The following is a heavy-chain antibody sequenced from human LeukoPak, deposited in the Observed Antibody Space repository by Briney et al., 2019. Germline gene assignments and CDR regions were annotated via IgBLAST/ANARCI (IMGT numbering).Heavy chain of an antibody. D-gene: IGHD3-22*01. CDR2: ISGSGGSA. V-gene: IGHV3-23*01. CDR3: ATNYYDSSRAAPDY. Sequence: PGGSLRLSCAASGITFSNYAMNWVRRAPGKGLEWVSTISGSGGSAYYVDSVKGRFTISRDNSRNTLYLQMNSLRAEDTAVYYCATNYYDSSRAAPDYWGQGTLVTVSS. CDR1: GITFSNYA. J-gene: IGHJ4*02.